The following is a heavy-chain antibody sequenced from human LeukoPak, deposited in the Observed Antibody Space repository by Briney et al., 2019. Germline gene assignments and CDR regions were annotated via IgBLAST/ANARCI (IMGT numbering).Heavy chain of an antibody. D-gene: IGHD5-24*01. V-gene: IGHV3-48*01. J-gene: IGHJ4*02. CDR1: GFTFISYS. CDR2: ISGSSSPI. Sequence: GGSLRLSCAASGFTFISYSMNWVRQAPGKGLEWVSYISGSSSPIYYADSVKGRFTISRGNAKNSLYLQMNSLRAEDTAVYYCAREGGGYNNRGFDYWGQGTLVTVSS. CDR3: AREGGGYNNRGFDY.